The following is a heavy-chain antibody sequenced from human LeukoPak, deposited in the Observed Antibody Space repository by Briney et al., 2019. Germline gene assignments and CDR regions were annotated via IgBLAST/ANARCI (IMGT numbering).Heavy chain of an antibody. J-gene: IGHJ6*03. D-gene: IGHD3-3*01. CDR3: ARDGGTYYDFWSGYWNLSDDYYYYYYMDV. V-gene: IGHV1-18*01. Sequence: ASVKVSCKASGYTFTSYGISWVRQAPGQGLEWMGWISAYNGNTDYAQKLQGRVTMTTDTSTSTAYMELRSLRSDDTAVYYCARDGGTYYDFWSGYWNLSDDYYYYYYMDVWGKGTTVTVSS. CDR2: ISAYNGNT. CDR1: GYTFTSYG.